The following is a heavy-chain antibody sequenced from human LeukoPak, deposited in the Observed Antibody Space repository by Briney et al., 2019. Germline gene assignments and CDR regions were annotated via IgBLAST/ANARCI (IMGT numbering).Heavy chain of an antibody. CDR1: GFTVSYNY. CDR3: AKGNYGSGSLYIGDAFDI. J-gene: IGHJ4*02. D-gene: IGHD3-10*01. CDR2: IYRGGDT. V-gene: IGHV3-53*01. Sequence: GGSLRLSCAASGFTVSYNYMSWVRQTPGKGLEWVSSIYRGGDTFYTDSVGGRYTISRDNSDNTLYLQMNSLRAEDSALYYCAKGNYGSGSLYIGDAFDIWGQGTLVTVSS.